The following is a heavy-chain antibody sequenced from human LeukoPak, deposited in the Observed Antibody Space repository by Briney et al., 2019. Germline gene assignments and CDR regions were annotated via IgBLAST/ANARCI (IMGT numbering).Heavy chain of an antibody. CDR1: GFSFSDTT. D-gene: IGHD3-16*01. J-gene: IGHJ1*01. CDR3: AKGGAGGGYFPT. Sequence: GGSLRLSCVASGFSFSDTTMSWVRQAAGQGLEWVARMKEDGSDENYVDSVKGRFTISRDNARNSLHLQMRSLRAEDTAVYFCAKGGAGGGYFPTWGQGILVIVSS. V-gene: IGHV3-7*03. CDR2: MKEDGSDE.